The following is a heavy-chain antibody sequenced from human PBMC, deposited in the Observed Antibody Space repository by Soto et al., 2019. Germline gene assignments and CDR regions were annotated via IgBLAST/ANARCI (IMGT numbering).Heavy chain of an antibody. CDR3: ARGDFWSGYSPVFSALFDY. D-gene: IGHD3-3*01. CDR1: GYTFTSYY. Sequence: ASVKVSCKASGYTFTSYYMHWVRQAPGQGLEWMGIINPSGGSTSYAQKFQGRVTISVDRSKNQFSLKLSSVTAADTAVYYCARGDFWSGYSPVFSALFDYWGQGTLVTVSS. V-gene: IGHV1-46*01. J-gene: IGHJ4*02. CDR2: INPSGGST.